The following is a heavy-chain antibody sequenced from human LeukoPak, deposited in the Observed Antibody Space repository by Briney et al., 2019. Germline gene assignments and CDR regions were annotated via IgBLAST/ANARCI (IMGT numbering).Heavy chain of an antibody. CDR3: ARVFRGAVTSNWFDP. Sequence: PSETLSLTCNVSGASMNGHYWTWIRLSPGKGLEWIGYIFDSGSTSYNPSLKSRVIMALEASKTEFSLRLNSVTVADTAVYYCARVFRGAVTSNWFDPWGQGTLVTVSS. V-gene: IGHV4-59*11. J-gene: IGHJ5*02. CDR2: IFDSGST. D-gene: IGHD3-3*01. CDR1: GASMNGHY.